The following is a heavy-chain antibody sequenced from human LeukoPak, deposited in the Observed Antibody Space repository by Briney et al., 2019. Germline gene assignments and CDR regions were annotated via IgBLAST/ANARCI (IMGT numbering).Heavy chain of an antibody. D-gene: IGHD5-24*01. V-gene: IGHV4-34*01. CDR3: ARRDGYNSYYFDY. Sequence: SETLSLTCAVYGGSFSGYYWSWIRQPPGKGLEWIGEINHSGYTNYNPSLKSRVTISVDTSKNQFSLKLNSVTAADTAVYYCARRDGYNSYYFDYWGQGTLVTVSS. CDR2: INHSGYT. J-gene: IGHJ4*02. CDR1: GGSFSGYY.